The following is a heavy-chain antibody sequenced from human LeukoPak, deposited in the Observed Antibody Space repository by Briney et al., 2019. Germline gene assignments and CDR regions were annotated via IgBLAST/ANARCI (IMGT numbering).Heavy chain of an antibody. CDR3: ASLFDCGGDCSIV. CDR2: ISYDGSNK. CDR1: GFTFSSYA. D-gene: IGHD2-21*02. J-gene: IGHJ4*02. V-gene: IGHV3-30-3*01. Sequence: GGSLRLSCAASGFTFSSYAMHWVRQAPGKGLEWVAVISYDGSNKYYADSVKGRFTISRDNSKNTLYLQMNSLRAEDTAVYYCASLFDCGGDCSIVWGQGTLVTVSS.